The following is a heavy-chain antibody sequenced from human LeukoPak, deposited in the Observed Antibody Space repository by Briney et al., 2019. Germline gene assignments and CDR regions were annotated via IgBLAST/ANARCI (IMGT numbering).Heavy chain of an antibody. CDR3: ARGGRGWYNDWFDP. Sequence: SETLSLTCTVSGGSISSYYWSWIRQPPGKGLEWIGYLYNSGHTNYNPSLKSRVTISVDTSKSETSLKMISVTAADTAVYYCARGGRGWYNDWFDPWGKGTLVTVAS. V-gene: IGHV4-59*01. D-gene: IGHD6-19*01. CDR1: GGSISSYY. CDR2: LYNSGHT. J-gene: IGHJ5*02.